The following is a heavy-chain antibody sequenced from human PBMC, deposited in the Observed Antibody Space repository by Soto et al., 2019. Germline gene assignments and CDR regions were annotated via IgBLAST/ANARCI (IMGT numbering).Heavy chain of an antibody. V-gene: IGHV3-7*05. CDR3: VRVDKQLGTTFFDH. J-gene: IGHJ4*02. CDR2: IEADGSKT. CDR1: GFTFNSII. D-gene: IGHD1-1*01. Sequence: GGSLRLSCAVSGFTFNSIIINWVRQAPGKGLEWVANIEADGSKTNYVDSVEGRLTISRDNAKNSLYLQMNSLKTEDTAVYYCVRVDKQLGTTFFDHWGQGILVTVSS.